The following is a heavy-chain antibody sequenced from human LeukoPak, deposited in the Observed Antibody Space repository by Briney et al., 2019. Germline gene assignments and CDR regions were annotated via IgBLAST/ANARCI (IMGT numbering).Heavy chain of an antibody. V-gene: IGHV4-39*01. CDR2: IYYSGST. D-gene: IGHD3-10*01. CDR1: GGSISSSSYY. J-gene: IGHJ4*02. CDR3: AETFAGSGRPFDY. Sequence: PSETLSLTCTVSGGSISSSSYYWGWIRQPPGKGLEWIGSIYYSGSTYYNPSLKSRVTISVDTSKNQFSLKLSSVTAADTAVYYCAETFAGSGRPFDYWGQGTLVTVSS.